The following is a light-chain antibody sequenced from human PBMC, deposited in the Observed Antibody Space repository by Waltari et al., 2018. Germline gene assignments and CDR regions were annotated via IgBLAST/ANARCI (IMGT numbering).Light chain of an antibody. CDR3: CSYAGSITFWV. Sequence: QSALTQPRSVSGSPGQSVTISCTGTSSDVGGYNYVSWYQHHPGKAPKLIIYDVTNRPSGVPDRFAASKSDNTASLTISGLRAEDEADYYCCSYAGSITFWVFGGGTKLTVL. V-gene: IGLV2-11*01. CDR1: SSDVGGYNY. CDR2: DVT. J-gene: IGLJ3*02.